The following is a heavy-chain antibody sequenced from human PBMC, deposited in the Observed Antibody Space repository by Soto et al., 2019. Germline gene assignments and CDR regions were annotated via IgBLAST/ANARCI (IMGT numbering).Heavy chain of an antibody. Sequence: PGESLKISCKGSGYRFSSYWIAWVRQMPGKGLEWMGRIDPSDSYINYSPSFQGRVTISADKSLNTAYLQWSSLEASDTAMYYCARLGDCSGGSCFSRYYCHGMDVWGQGTTVTVSS. CDR1: GYRFSSYW. CDR3: ARLGDCSGGSCFSRYYCHGMDV. CDR2: IDPSDSYI. J-gene: IGHJ6*02. D-gene: IGHD2-15*01. V-gene: IGHV5-10-1*01.